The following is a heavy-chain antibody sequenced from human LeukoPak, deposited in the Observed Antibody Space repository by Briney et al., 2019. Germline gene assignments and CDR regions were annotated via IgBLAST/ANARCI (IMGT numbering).Heavy chain of an antibody. Sequence: ASVKVSRKASGYTFTSYGISWVRQAPGQGLEWMGWISAYNGNTNYAQKLQGRVTMTTDTSTSTAYMELRSLRSDDTAVYYCARDGAYCGGDCPPPPLPSFQHWGQGTLVTVSS. CDR1: GYTFTSYG. CDR2: ISAYNGNT. CDR3: ARDGAYCGGDCPPPPLPSFQH. D-gene: IGHD2-21*01. V-gene: IGHV1-18*01. J-gene: IGHJ1*01.